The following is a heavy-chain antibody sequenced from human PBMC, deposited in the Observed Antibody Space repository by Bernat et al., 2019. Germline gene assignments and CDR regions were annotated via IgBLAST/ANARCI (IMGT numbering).Heavy chain of an antibody. Sequence: VQLVESGGGVVQPGGSLRLSCAASGFTFSSYAMSWVRQAPGKGLEWVSAISGSGGSTYYADSVKGRFTISRDNSKNTLYLQMNSLRAEDTAVYYCAKGGPGATWAKRRIGFRWFDPWGQGTLVTVSS. J-gene: IGHJ5*02. CDR2: ISGSGGST. D-gene: IGHD1-26*01. CDR3: AKGGPGATWAKRRIGFRWFDP. CDR1: GFTFSSYA. V-gene: IGHV3-23*04.